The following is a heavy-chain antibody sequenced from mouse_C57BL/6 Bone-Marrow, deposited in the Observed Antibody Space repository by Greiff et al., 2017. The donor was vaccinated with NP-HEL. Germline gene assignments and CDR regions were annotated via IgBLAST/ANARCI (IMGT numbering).Heavy chain of an antibody. CDR3: ARERRGNYVDY. V-gene: IGHV5-4*01. Sequence: EVHLVESGGGLVKPGGSLKLSCAASGFTFSSYAMSWVRQTPEKRLEWVATISDGGSYTYYPDNVKGRFTISRDNAKNNLYLQMSHLKSEDTAMYYCARERRGNYVDYWGQGTTLTVSS. J-gene: IGHJ2*01. CDR1: GFTFSSYA. CDR2: ISDGGSYT.